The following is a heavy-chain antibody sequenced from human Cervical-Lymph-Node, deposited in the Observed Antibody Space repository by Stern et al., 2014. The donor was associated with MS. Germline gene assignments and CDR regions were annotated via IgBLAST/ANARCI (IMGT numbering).Heavy chain of an antibody. D-gene: IGHD4-11*01. V-gene: IGHV4-39*01. CDR3: VRQVTVRSRFDY. Sequence: QVQLQESGPGLVKPSETLSRTCTVSGGSISSSYYWGWIRQSSGKGLEWIGSIDDTGGTFYNPSLKSPVTISVDTSNNQFSLQLSSVTAADTAVYYCVRQVTVRSRFDYWGQGTLVTVSS. CDR1: GGSISSSYY. CDR2: IDDTGGT. J-gene: IGHJ4*02.